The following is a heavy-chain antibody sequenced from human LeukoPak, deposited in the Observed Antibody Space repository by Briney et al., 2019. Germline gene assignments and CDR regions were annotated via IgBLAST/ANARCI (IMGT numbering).Heavy chain of an antibody. CDR3: VVCATETWFDP. CDR1: RFTFSNAW. V-gene: IGHV3-15*01. D-gene: IGHD2-15*01. J-gene: IGHJ5*01. Sequence: KSGGSLRLSCVVSRFTFSNAWMNWVRQAPGKGLEWVGRIKSKAVGGTVDYAAPVKGRFTISRDDSKNTVYLLMNNLKTEDTAVYFPVVCATETWFDPWGQGSLVIVSS. CDR2: IKSKAVGGTV.